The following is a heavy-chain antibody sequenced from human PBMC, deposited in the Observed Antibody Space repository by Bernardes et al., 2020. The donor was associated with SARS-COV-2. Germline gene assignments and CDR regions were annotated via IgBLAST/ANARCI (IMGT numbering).Heavy chain of an antibody. J-gene: IGHJ6*02. Sequence: SETLSLTCAVYGGSFSGYYLGWIRQSPGKGLEWIGDVTHVGSATYNPSLKSRVTISIDTSKNQFSLKMTSVTAADTAVYSCTRDYISTIHSYYAMDVLGQAPTGTVSS. CDR2: VTHVGSA. V-gene: IGHV4-34*01. D-gene: IGHD3-22*01. CDR1: GGSFSGYY. CDR3: TRDYISTIHSYYAMDV.